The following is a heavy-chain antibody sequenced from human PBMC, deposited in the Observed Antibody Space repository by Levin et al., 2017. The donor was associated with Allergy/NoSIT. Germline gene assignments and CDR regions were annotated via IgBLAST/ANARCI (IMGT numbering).Heavy chain of an antibody. CDR1: GYTFTGYY. J-gene: IGHJ3*02. CDR2: INPNSGGT. CDR3: ARGWSVWLLRGTAFDI. Sequence: GGSLRLSCKASGYTFTGYYMHWVRQAPGQGLEWMGWINPNSGGTNYAQKFQGRVTMTRDTSISTAYMELSRLRSDDTAVYYCARGWSVWLLRGTAFDIWGQGTMVTVSS. V-gene: IGHV1-2*02. D-gene: IGHD6-19*01.